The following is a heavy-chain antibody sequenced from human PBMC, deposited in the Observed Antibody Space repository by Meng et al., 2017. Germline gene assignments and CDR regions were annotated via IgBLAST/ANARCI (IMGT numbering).Heavy chain of an antibody. J-gene: IGHJ4*02. V-gene: IGHV4-61*01. CDR2: IDYGGST. CDR3: ARTRGDYYFDY. CDR1: GDSVTVGSHY. D-gene: IGHD3-16*01. Sequence: QVPVQGLGPGLVRPSETLSLPCTVSGDSVTVGSHYWSWIRPPPGKGLEWIGYIDYGGSTSYNPSPRSRVTISVDTSNNQFSLKLSSVTAADTAVFYCARTRGDYYFDYWGQGTLVTVSS.